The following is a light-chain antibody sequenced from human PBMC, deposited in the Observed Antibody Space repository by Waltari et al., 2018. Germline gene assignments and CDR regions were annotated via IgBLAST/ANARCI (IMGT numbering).Light chain of an antibody. CDR1: QSLTKRY. CDR2: GAS. Sequence: VLTQSPGTLSLSPGERATLSCRASQSLTKRYLAWYQQKPGQAPRLLIYGASSRAAGIPERFSGSGSGTDFTLTISRLEPEDCAVYYCQQYGSSILYTFGQGTKVEIK. J-gene: IGKJ2*01. V-gene: IGKV3-20*01. CDR3: QQYGSSILYT.